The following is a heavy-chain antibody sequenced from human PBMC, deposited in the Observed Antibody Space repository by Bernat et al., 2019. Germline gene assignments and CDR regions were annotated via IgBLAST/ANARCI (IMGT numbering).Heavy chain of an antibody. Sequence: QVQLQPSGPGLVKPSQTLSLTCAISGDSVSSNSAAWNWIRQSPSRGLEWLGRTFYRSKWFNDYAASVKSRITVNADTSKNQFSLHLNYVTPEDTAIYYCALGIHDAFDIWGQGTMVTVSS. CDR1: GDSVSSNSAA. D-gene: IGHD5-18*01. J-gene: IGHJ3*02. CDR3: ALGIHDAFDI. CDR2: TFYRSKWFN. V-gene: IGHV6-1*01.